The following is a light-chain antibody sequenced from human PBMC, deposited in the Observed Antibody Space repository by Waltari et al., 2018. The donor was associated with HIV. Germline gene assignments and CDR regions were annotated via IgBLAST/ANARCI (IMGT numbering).Light chain of an antibody. CDR3: SSATSRKLYV. J-gene: IGLJ1*01. Sequence: QSALTQPASVSGSPGQSITISCTGTSSDVGGYNSVSWYQQHPGIVPELLIYEATNRPSGVSNRFSASKSGNKASLTISGLQADDEADYYCSSATSRKLYVFGTGTRVTVL. CDR2: EAT. V-gene: IGLV2-14*01. CDR1: SSDVGGYNS.